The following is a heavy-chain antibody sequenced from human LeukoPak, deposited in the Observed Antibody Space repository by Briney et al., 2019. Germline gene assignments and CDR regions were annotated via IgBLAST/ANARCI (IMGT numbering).Heavy chain of an antibody. J-gene: IGHJ3*02. CDR1: RFTISSDE. V-gene: IGHV3-48*03. CDR3: ARDSTGVAFDN. Sequence: PGGSLMLSFAASRFTISSDEMTWVRQAPGKGLEWVSYISGSGIKYYADSVKGRFTISRDNAKNSLYLQMNSLRVEDTAVYYCARDSTGVAFDNWGQGTTVTV. CDR2: ISGSGIK. D-gene: IGHD2-2*01.